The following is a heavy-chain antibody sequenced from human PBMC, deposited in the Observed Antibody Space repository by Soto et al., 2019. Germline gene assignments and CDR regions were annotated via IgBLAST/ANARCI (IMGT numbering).Heavy chain of an antibody. CDR2: ISYDGSNK. V-gene: IGHV3-30*18. D-gene: IGHD1-26*01. CDR1: GFTFSSYG. CDR3: AKDSPMWDRFY. Sequence: HPGGSLRLSCAASGFTFSSYGMHWVRQAPGKGLEWVAVISYDGSNKYYADSVKGRFTISRDNSKNTLYLQMNSLRAEDTAVYYGAKDSPMWDRFYWGQGTLFTVSS. J-gene: IGHJ4*02.